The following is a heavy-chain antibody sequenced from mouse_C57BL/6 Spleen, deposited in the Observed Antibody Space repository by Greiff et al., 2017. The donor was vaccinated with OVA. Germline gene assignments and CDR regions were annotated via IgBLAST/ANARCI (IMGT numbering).Heavy chain of an antibody. Sequence: QVQLQQPGAELVRPGSSVKLSCKASGYTFTSYWMHWVKQRPIQGLEWIGNIDPSDSETHYNQKFKDKATLTVDKSSSTAYLQLSRLASEDCAVYYCARGGLGYYFDYWGQGTTLTVSS. D-gene: IGHD3-3*01. V-gene: IGHV1-52*01. CDR1: GYTFTSYW. CDR2: IDPSDSET. CDR3: ARGGLGYYFDY. J-gene: IGHJ2*01.